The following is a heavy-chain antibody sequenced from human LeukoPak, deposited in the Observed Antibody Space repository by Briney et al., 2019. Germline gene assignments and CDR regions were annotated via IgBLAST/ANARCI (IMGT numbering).Heavy chain of an antibody. Sequence: GGSLRLSCAASGFSFSSYWMNWARQAPGKGLEWVASINHNGNVNYYVDSVKGRFTISRDDSKNTLYLQMNSLRVEDTAVYYCARDGGYCSGGSCDWYLDLWGRGTLVTVSS. CDR2: INHNGNVN. CDR3: ARDGGYCSGGSCDWYLDL. D-gene: IGHD2-15*01. CDR1: GFSFSSYW. V-gene: IGHV3-7*01. J-gene: IGHJ2*01.